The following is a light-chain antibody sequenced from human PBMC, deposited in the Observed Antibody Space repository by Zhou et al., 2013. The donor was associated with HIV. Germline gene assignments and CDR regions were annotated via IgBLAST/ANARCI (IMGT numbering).Light chain of an antibody. CDR1: QGISDR. CDR3: MQGTHWPHT. Sequence: DIQMTQSPSSVSASVGDRVTITCRASQGISDRLAWYQQKPGKAPKLLIYAASSLHSGVPSRFSGSGSGTDFTLDISRVEAGDIGMYYCMQGTHWPHTFGQGTKLEVK. V-gene: IGKV1-12*01. CDR2: AAS. J-gene: IGKJ2*01.